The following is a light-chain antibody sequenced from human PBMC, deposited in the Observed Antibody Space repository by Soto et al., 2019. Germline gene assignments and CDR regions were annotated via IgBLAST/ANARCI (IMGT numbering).Light chain of an antibody. CDR2: DTN. J-gene: IGLJ3*02. Sequence: QAVVTQEPSLIVSPGGTVTLTCGSSTGTVTGGHYPYWFQQKPGQAPRTLIYDTNNKFSWTPARFSGSLLGGKAALTLSGAQPDDEADYYCLLSYSGARVFGGGTKLTVL. CDR1: TGTVTGGHY. CDR3: LLSYSGARV. V-gene: IGLV7-46*01.